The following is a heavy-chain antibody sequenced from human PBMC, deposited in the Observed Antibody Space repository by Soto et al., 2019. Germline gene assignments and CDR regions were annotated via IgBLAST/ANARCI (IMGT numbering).Heavy chain of an antibody. CDR1: GYSFTNYG. V-gene: IGHV1-18*01. CDR3: ARYFRPQNAVATVNDQY. CDR2: ISAYNGNT. J-gene: IGHJ4*02. D-gene: IGHD6-19*01. Sequence: QVQLAQSGAEVRKPGASVKVSCRASGYSFTNYGISWVRQAPGQGLEWMGWISAYNGNTTFAQKHQGRVSIATDTSTTTAYMELRSLISDDTAVYYWARYFRPQNAVATVNDQYWGQGTLVPVSS.